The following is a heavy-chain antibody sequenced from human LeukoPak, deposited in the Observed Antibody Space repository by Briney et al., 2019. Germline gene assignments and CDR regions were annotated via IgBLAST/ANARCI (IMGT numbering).Heavy chain of an antibody. CDR3: AREGSSYDSSTNDAFDI. Sequence: SETLSLTCTVSGGSISSSTYYWGWIRQPPGKGLEWIGSIYYSGSTYYNPSLKSRVTISVDTSKNQFSLKLSFVTAADTAVYYCAREGSSYDSSTNDAFDIWGQGTMVTVSS. V-gene: IGHV4-39*07. D-gene: IGHD3-22*01. J-gene: IGHJ3*02. CDR1: GGSISSSTYY. CDR2: IYYSGST.